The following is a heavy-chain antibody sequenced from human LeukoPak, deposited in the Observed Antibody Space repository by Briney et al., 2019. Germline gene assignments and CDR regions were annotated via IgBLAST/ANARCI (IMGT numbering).Heavy chain of an antibody. Sequence: SETLSLTCTVSGGSISSGDYYWRWIRQPPGKGLEWIGYIYYSGSTYYNPSLKSRVTISVDTSKNQFSLKLSSVTAAATAVYYCARENGALVDYWGQGTLVTVSS. V-gene: IGHV4-30-4*01. J-gene: IGHJ4*02. D-gene: IGHD4-17*01. CDR2: IYYSGST. CDR3: ARENGALVDY. CDR1: GGSISSGDYY.